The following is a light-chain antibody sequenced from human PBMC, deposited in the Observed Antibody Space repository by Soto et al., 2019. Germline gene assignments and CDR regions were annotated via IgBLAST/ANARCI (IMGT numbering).Light chain of an antibody. CDR1: QTISGW. CDR2: DAS. CDR3: QQYNNWLIT. J-gene: IGKJ5*01. V-gene: IGKV1-5*01. Sequence: DIQMTQSPSTLSASVGDTVTITCRASQTISGWLAWYQQRPGKAPNLLIFDASTLESGVPSRFSGSGSGTTFTLTISSLQSEDFAVYYCQQYNNWLITFGQGTRLEIK.